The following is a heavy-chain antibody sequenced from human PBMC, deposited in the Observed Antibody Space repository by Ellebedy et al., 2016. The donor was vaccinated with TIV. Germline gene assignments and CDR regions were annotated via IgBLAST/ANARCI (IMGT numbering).Heavy chain of an antibody. J-gene: IGHJ2*01. V-gene: IGHV4-34*01. Sequence: SETLSLXXTVSGGSISSYYWSWIRQPPGKGLEWIGEINHSGSTNYNPSLKSRVTISVDTSKNQFSLKLSSVTAADTAVYYCARAPLDRYFDLWGRGTLVTVSS. CDR2: INHSGST. CDR1: GGSISSYY. CDR3: ARAPLDRYFDL.